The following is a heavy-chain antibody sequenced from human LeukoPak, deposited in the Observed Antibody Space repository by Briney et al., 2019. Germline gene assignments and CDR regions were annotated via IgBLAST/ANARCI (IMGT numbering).Heavy chain of an antibody. Sequence: ASVKVSCKASGHTFTSYYMHWVRQAPGQGLEWMGIINPSGGSTSYAQKFQGRVTMTRDTSTSTVYMELSSLRSEDTAVYYCARGACSGGSCYSSRGPFDYWGQGTLVTVSS. CDR3: ARGACSGGSCYSSRGPFDY. V-gene: IGHV1-46*01. J-gene: IGHJ4*02. D-gene: IGHD2-15*01. CDR1: GHTFTSYY. CDR2: INPSGGST.